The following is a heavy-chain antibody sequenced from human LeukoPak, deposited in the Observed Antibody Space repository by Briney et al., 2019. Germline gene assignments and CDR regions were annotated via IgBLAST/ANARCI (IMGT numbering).Heavy chain of an antibody. CDR2: IWFDGSNR. D-gene: IGHD4-17*01. Sequence: PGGSLRLSCEASGFTFSNYGMHWVRQAPGKGLDWVGVIWFDGSNRYYADSVKGRFTISRDNSKNTLYLQVNSVRAEDTAVYFCARGPRTDSFDYWGQGTLVTVSS. CDR3: ARGPRTDSFDY. V-gene: IGHV3-33*01. J-gene: IGHJ4*02. CDR1: GFTFSNYG.